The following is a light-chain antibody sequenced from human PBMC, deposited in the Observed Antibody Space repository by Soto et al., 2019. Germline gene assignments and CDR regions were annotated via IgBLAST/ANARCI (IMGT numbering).Light chain of an antibody. V-gene: IGKV3-20*01. CDR3: QLYGTSDL. Sequence: EIVLTQSTGTLSLSPGERATLSCRASQSVSDSYLAWYQQKPGQAPRLLIYASSRATGIPDRFSGSGSGTVFTLTISILEPDDFAVYYCQLYGTSDLFGPGTKVDIK. CDR1: QSVSDSY. CDR2: AS. J-gene: IGKJ3*01.